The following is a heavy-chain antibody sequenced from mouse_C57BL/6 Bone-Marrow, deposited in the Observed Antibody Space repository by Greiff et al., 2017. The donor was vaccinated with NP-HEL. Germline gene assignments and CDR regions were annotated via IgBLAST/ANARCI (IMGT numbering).Heavy chain of an antibody. CDR2: ISSGSSTI. Sequence: EVQRVESGGGLVKPGGSLKLSCAASGFTFSDYGMHWVRQAPEKGLEWVAYISSGSSTIYYADTVKGRFTISRDNAKNTLFLQMTSLRSEDTAMYYGARPYYYGSSLFDYWGQGTTLTVSS. D-gene: IGHD1-1*01. V-gene: IGHV5-17*01. CDR3: ARPYYYGSSLFDY. CDR1: GFTFSDYG. J-gene: IGHJ2*01.